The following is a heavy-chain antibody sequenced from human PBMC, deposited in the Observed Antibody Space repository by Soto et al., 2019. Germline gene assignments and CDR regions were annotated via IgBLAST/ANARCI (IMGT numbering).Heavy chain of an antibody. J-gene: IGHJ3*01. CDR2: TYYRSKWFH. D-gene: IGHD3-10*01. V-gene: IGHV6-1*01. CDR1: GDSVSSDITS. Sequence: QGQLQQSGPGLVQPSQTLSLTCAISGDSVSSDITSWNWIRQSPSRGLEWLGRTYYRSKWFHDYAASVKSRITINPDTSKNQFSLELNSMTPEDTSLYYCARGNALDVCGQGTVVTVSS. CDR3: ARGNALDV.